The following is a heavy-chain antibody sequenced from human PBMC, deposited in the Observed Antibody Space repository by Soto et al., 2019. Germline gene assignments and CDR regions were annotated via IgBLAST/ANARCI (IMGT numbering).Heavy chain of an antibody. CDR3: ARGLDAMVRGVPLDY. CDR2: ISAYNGNT. D-gene: IGHD3-10*01. V-gene: IGHV1-18*01. CDR1: GYTFTSYG. Sequence: ASVKVSCKASGYTFTSYGISWVRQAPGQGLEWMGRISAYNGNTNYAQKLQGRVTMTTDTSTSTAYMELRSSVTAADTAVYYCARGLDAMVRGVPLDYWGQGTLVTVSS. J-gene: IGHJ4*02.